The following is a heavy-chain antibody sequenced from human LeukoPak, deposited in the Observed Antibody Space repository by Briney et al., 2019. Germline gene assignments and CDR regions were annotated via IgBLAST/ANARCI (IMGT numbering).Heavy chain of an antibody. D-gene: IGHD2-8*01. CDR3: ARSIGMLYTVGGFDP. CDR1: GYSISSDYY. J-gene: IGHJ5*02. Sequence: SETLTLTCAVSGYSISSDYYWGWIRQPSGKGLEWIGSIYQSVSTYYNPSLKSRVTISVDTTKNDFSLKLTSVTASDTAVYYCARSIGMLYTVGGFDPWGQGALVTVSS. CDR2: IYQSVST. V-gene: IGHV4-38-2*01.